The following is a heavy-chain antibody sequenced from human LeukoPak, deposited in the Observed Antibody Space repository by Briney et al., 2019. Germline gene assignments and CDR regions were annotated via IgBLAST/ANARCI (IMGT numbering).Heavy chain of an antibody. J-gene: IGHJ4*02. CDR2: IRYDGSNR. D-gene: IGHD6-13*01. V-gene: IGHV3-30*02. Sequence: GGSLRLSCGVSGFTFSSYGMHWVRQAPGKGLEWVAYIRYDGSNRHYADSVKGRFTISRDNTKNSLYLQMNSLRAEDTAIYYCARASVGTLDYWGQGTLVTVSS. CDR1: GFTFSSYG. CDR3: ARASVGTLDY.